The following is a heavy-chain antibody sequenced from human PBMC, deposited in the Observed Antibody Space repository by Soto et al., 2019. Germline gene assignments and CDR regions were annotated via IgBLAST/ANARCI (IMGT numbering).Heavy chain of an antibody. V-gene: IGHV4-39*01. CDR3: ATLLRFLRRNWFDP. Sequence: PSETLSLTCTVSGGSISSSSYYWGWIRQPPGKGLEWIGSIYYSGSTYYNPSLKSRVTISVDTSKNQFSLKLSSVTAADTAVYYCATLLRFLRRNWFDPWGQGTLVTVSS. CDR2: IYYSGST. D-gene: IGHD3-3*01. CDR1: GGSISSSSYY. J-gene: IGHJ5*02.